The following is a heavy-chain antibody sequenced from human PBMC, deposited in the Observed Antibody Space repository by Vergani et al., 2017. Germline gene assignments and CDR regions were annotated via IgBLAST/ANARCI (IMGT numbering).Heavy chain of an antibody. CDR2: IIPILGIA. V-gene: IGHV1-69*10. CDR1: GYTFTSYG. Sequence: QVQLVQSGAEVKKPGASVKDSCKASGYTFTSYGISWVRQAPGQGLAWMGWIIPILGIANYAQKFQGRVTITADKSTSTAYMELSSLRSEDTAVYYCARAPYYYDSSGYTFDYWGQGTLVTVSS. D-gene: IGHD3-22*01. CDR3: ARAPYYYDSSGYTFDY. J-gene: IGHJ4*02.